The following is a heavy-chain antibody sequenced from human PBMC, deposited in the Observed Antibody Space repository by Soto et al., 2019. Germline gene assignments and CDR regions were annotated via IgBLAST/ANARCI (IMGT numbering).Heavy chain of an antibody. CDR3: ASSSDIVLVPAATETHYYYYYGMDV. Sequence: QVQLVQSGAEVKKPGSSVKVSCKASGGTFSSYAISWVRQAPGQGLEWMGGIIPIFGTANYAQKFQGRVTITADESTRTAYMELSSLRSEDTAVYYCASSSDIVLVPAATETHYYYYYGMDVWGQGTTVTVSS. V-gene: IGHV1-69*12. J-gene: IGHJ6*02. CDR1: GGTFSSYA. D-gene: IGHD2-2*01. CDR2: IIPIFGTA.